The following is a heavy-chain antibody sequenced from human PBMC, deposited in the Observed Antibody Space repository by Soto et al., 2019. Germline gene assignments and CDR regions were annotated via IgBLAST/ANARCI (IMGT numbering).Heavy chain of an antibody. V-gene: IGHV1-46*01. J-gene: IGHJ4*02. CDR1: GYTFTTHY. D-gene: IGHD3-10*01. CDR2: INPSGGRT. Sequence: QVQLVQSGTEVKKPGASVNVSCKASGYTFTTHYMHWVRQAPGQGLALMGIINPSGGRTTYALKSQGIVTMTGDTSTNTVYVELTSLRSEDTAIYFCARAGEIYGPGTFSPPLRYYFNSWGQGTLVTVSS. CDR3: ARAGEIYGPGTFSPPLRYYFNS.